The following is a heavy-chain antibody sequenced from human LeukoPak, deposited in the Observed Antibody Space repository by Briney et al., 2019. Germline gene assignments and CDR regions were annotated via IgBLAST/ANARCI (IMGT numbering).Heavy chain of an antibody. D-gene: IGHD6-19*01. CDR2: IYSGGST. CDR3: AKESLRSSGWYLHYGMDV. Sequence: GGSLRLSCAASGFTVSSNYMSWVRQAPGKGLEWVSVIYSGGSTYYADSVKGRFTISRDNSKNTLYLQMNSLRAEDTAVYYCAKESLRSSGWYLHYGMDVWGQGTTVTVSS. J-gene: IGHJ6*02. V-gene: IGHV3-53*01. CDR1: GFTVSSNY.